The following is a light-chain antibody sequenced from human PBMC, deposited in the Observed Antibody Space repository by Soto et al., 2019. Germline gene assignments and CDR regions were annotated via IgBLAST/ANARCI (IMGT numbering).Light chain of an antibody. J-gene: IGKJ1*01. CDR1: QSVSSSY. CDR3: QQYDSSWT. Sequence: EIVLTQSPGTLSLSPGERATLSCRASQSVSSSYLAWYQQKPGQAPRLLIYGASTRATGIPARFSGSGSGTDFTLTISRLEPEDFAVYYCQQYDSSWTFGQGTKV. CDR2: GAS. V-gene: IGKV3-20*01.